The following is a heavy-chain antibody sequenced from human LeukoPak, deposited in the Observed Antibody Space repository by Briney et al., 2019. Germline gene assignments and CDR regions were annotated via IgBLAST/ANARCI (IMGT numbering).Heavy chain of an antibody. CDR1: GFTFSSYA. J-gene: IGHJ4*02. CDR3: ARVVDDGYNFDY. Sequence: GGSLRLSCAASGFTFSSYAMHWVRQAPGKRLEYVSAISSNGGSTYYANSVKGRFTISRDNSKNTLYLQMGSLRAEDMAVYYCARVVDDGYNFDYWGQGTLVTVSS. D-gene: IGHD5-24*01. CDR2: ISSNGGST. V-gene: IGHV3-64*01.